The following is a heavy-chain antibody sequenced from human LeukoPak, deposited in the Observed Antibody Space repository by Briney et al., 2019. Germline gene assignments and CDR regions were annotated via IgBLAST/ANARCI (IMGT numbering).Heavy chain of an antibody. CDR1: GSSFTSYW. J-gene: IGHJ4*02. CDR3: ARILRGYSYGPFDY. V-gene: IGHV5-51*01. D-gene: IGHD5-18*01. Sequence: GGSLKISFKGSGSSFTSYWIGWVRPMPGKGLEWMGIIYPGDSDTRYSPSFQGQVTISADKSISTAYLQWSSLKASDTAMYYCARILRGYSYGPFDYWGQGTLVTVSS. CDR2: IYPGDSDT.